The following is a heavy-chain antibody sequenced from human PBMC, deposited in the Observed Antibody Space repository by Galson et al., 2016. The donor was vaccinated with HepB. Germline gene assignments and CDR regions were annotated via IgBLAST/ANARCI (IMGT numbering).Heavy chain of an antibody. CDR1: GGSISSGDYY. CDR3: ARGDDILTGTYYSDY. Sequence: LSLTCTVSGGSISSGDYYWSWIRQPPGKGLEWIGYIYYSGSTYYNPSLKSRVTISVDTSKNQFSLKLSSVTAADTAVYYCARGDDILTGTYYSDYWGQGTLVTVSS. V-gene: IGHV4-30-4*01. J-gene: IGHJ4*02. D-gene: IGHD3-9*01. CDR2: IYYSGST.